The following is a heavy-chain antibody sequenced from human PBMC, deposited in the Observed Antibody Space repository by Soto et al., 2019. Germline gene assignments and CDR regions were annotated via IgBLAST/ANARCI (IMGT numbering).Heavy chain of an antibody. CDR1: GYTFTSYG. D-gene: IGHD3-22*01. CDR3: ASYYYESSDC. V-gene: IGHV1-18*01. CDR2: ISAYNGNT. Sequence: QVQLVQSGAEVKKPGASVKVSCKASGYTFTSYGISWVRQAPGQGLEWMGWISAYNGNTSYAHKLQGRVTMTTHTSTRTAYMELRSLKADAKAVYYCASYYYESSDCWGQGSLVTVSS. J-gene: IGHJ4*02.